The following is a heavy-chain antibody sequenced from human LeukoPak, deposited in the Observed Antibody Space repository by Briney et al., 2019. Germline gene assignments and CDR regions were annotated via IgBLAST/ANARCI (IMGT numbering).Heavy chain of an antibody. CDR3: ARGHIVVGYYYYMDV. CDR2: INTDGSST. V-gene: IGHV3-74*01. J-gene: IGHJ6*03. Sequence: GGSLRLSCAASGFTFSSYWMHWVRQAPGKGLVWVSRINTDGSSTSYADSVKGRFTISRDNAKNTLYLQMNSLRAEDTAVYYCARGHIVVGYYYYMDVWGKGTTVTVSS. CDR1: GFTFSSYW. D-gene: IGHD2-15*01.